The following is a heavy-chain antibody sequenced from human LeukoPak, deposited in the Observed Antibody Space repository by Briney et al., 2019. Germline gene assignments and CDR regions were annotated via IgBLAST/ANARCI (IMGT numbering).Heavy chain of an antibody. CDR1: GGSISSYH. CDR3: AATYYDFWSGYYYYFDY. Sequence: SETLSLTCTVSGGSISSYHWSWIRQPPGKGLEWIGYIYYSGSTNFNPSLKGRVTISVDTSKNQFSLKLSSVTAADTAVYYCAATYYDFWSGYYYYFDYWGQGTLVTVSS. D-gene: IGHD3-3*01. J-gene: IGHJ4*02. CDR2: IYYSGST. V-gene: IGHV4-59*01.